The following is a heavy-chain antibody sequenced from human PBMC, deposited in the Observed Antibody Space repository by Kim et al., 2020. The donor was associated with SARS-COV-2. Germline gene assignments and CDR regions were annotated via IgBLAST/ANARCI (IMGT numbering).Heavy chain of an antibody. J-gene: IGHJ5*02. D-gene: IGHD6-13*01. CDR3: ARDRLAAAGTPT. CDR2: IIPIFGTA. CDR1: GGTFSSYA. Sequence: SVKVSCKASGGTFSSYAISWVRQAPGQGLEWMGGIIPIFGTANYAQKFQGRVTITADESTSTAYMELSSLRSEDTAVYYCARDRLAAAGTPTWGQGTLVTVSS. V-gene: IGHV1-69*13.